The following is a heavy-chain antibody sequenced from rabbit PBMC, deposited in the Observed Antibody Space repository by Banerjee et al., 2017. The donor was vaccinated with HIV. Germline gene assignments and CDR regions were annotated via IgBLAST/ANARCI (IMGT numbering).Heavy chain of an antibody. Sequence: QEQLVESRGGLVQPEGSLTLTCTASGFSFSSSYWICWVRQAPGKGLEWIACIDVVKSGSTYYASWAKGRFTISKTSSTTVTLQMTSLTAADTATYFCARDSAGREDFNLWGPGTLVTVS. D-gene: IGHD4-2*01. CDR3: ARDSAGREDFNL. CDR2: IDVVKSGST. CDR1: GFSFSSSYW. V-gene: IGHV1S45*01. J-gene: IGHJ4*01.